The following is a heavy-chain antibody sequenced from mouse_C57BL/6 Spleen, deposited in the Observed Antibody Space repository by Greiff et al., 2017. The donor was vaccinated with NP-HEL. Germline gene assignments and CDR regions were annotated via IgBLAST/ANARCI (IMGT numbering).Heavy chain of an antibody. CDR3: ARNSYGYDGYWYFDV. Sequence: QVQLQQSGPGLVAPSQSLSITCTVSGFSLTSYAISWVRQPPGKGLEWLGVIWTGGGTNYNSALKSRLSISKDNSKSQVFLKMNSLQTDDTARYYCARNSYGYDGYWYFDVWGTGTTVTVSS. CDR2: IWTGGGT. D-gene: IGHD2-2*01. CDR1: GFSLTSYA. V-gene: IGHV2-9-1*01. J-gene: IGHJ1*03.